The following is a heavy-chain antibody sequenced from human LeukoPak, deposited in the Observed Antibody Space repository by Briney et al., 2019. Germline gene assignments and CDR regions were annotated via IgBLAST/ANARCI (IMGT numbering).Heavy chain of an antibody. CDR1: GFTFSSYW. CDR2: IKKDGSEK. CDR3: VREGGSGWYSGWFDP. J-gene: IGHJ5*02. Sequence: PGGSLRLSCAASGFTFSSYWMSWVRQAPGKGLEWVGNIKKDGSEKKYVDSVKGRFTISRDNAENSLYLRMNSLRDEDTAIYYCVREGGSGWYSGWFDPWGQGTLVIVSS. V-gene: IGHV3-7*01. D-gene: IGHD6-19*01.